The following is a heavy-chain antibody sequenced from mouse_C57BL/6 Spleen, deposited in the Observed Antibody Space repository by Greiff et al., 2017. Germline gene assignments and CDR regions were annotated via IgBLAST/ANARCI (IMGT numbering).Heavy chain of an antibody. CDR1: GYTFTSYW. Sequence: QVQLQQSGAELVMPGASVKLSCKASGYTFTSYWMHWVKQRPGQGLEWIGEIDPSDSYTNYNQKFKGKSTLTVDKSSSTAYMQLSRLTADDSAVYYCRRGYYYDYSFDDWGQGTTVTVSS. V-gene: IGHV1-69*01. J-gene: IGHJ2*01. D-gene: IGHD2-4*01. CDR3: RRGYYYDYSFDD. CDR2: IDPSDSYT.